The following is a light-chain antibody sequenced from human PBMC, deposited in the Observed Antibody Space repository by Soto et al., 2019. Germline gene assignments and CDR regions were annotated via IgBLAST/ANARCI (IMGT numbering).Light chain of an antibody. V-gene: IGKV3D-15*01. CDR3: QKYNEWPLT. CDR1: QSVSDSY. CDR2: GAS. J-gene: IGKJ4*01. Sequence: EIVLTQSPDTLSLSPGERATLSCRASQSVSDSYLAWYQQKFGQAPRLLIYGASNRATGIPDRFSGSGSGTEFTLTISSLQSEDFAVYYCQKYNEWPLTFGGGTKVDIK.